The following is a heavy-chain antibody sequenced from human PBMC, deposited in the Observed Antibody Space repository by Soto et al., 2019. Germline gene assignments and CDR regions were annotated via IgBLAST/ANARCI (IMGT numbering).Heavy chain of an antibody. V-gene: IGHV3-43D*03. J-gene: IGHJ3*02. D-gene: IGHD1-26*01. CDR3: AKDSRFRGGSYAFDI. Sequence: GGSLRLSCAASGFTFDDYAMHWVRQAPGKGLEWVSLISWDGGSTYYADSVKGRFTISRDNSKNSLYLQMNSLRAEDTALYYCAKDSRFRGGSYAFDIWGQGTMVTVSS. CDR2: ISWDGGST. CDR1: GFTFDDYA.